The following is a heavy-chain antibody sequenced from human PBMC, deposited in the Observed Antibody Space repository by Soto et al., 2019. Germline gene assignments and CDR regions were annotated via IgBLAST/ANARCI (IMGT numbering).Heavy chain of an antibody. CDR2: ISAYNGKT. CDR1: GYTFTSYG. Sequence: GASVKVSCKASGYTFTSYGISWGRQAPGQGLEGMGWISAYNGKTNYAQKLQGRVTMTTDTSTSTAYMEVRTLKSDDTAVYYCARDPTNIVATTPGLFDFWGQGKMVPVSS. D-gene: IGHD5-12*01. CDR3: ARDPTNIVATTPGLFDF. J-gene: IGHJ3*01. V-gene: IGHV1-18*01.